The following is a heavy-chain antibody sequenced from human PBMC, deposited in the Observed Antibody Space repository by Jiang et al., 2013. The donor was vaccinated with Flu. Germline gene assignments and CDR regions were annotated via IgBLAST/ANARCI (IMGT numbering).Heavy chain of an antibody. J-gene: IGHJ4*02. V-gene: IGHV2-5*02. CDR2: IYWDDDK. Sequence: KPTQTLTLTCTFSGFSLSTPLVGVAWIRQPPGKALEWLGVIYWDDDKRYSPSLKSRLTITKDTSKNQVVLTMAYMDPEDTATYYCAHRRDHRSNWDVGYFDYWGQGALVTVSS. CDR3: AHRRDHRSNWDVGYFDY. CDR1: GFSLSTPLVG. D-gene: IGHD1-1*01.